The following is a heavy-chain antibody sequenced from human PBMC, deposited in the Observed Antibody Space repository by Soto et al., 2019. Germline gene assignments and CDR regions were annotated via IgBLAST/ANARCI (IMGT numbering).Heavy chain of an antibody. J-gene: IGHJ3*02. V-gene: IGHV4-59*01. CDR3: ARDHPPGHSYGPDALDI. CDR2: IYYSGGA. Sequence: SQILCLSYTVCGASIRTYYWSWLRQAPGKGLEWIGYIYYSGGANYNPSLSSRVTISIDTSRNQLSLKLNAVTAADTAVYYCARDHPPGHSYGPDALDIWGRGTMVTVSS. D-gene: IGHD5-18*01. CDR1: GASIRTYY.